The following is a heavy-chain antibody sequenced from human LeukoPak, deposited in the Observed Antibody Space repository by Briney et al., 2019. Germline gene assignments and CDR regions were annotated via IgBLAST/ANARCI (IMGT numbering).Heavy chain of an antibody. J-gene: IGHJ4*02. CDR1: GYTFTGHY. CDR2: INPNSGGA. V-gene: IGHV1-2*02. CDR3: ARSSQLPHFDY. D-gene: IGHD2-2*01. Sequence: ASVKVSCKASGYTFTGHYIHWVRQAPGQGLEWMGWINPNSGGANYAQKFQGRVTMTRDTSISTAYMELSRLRSDDTAVYYCARSSQLPHFDYWGQGTLVTVSS.